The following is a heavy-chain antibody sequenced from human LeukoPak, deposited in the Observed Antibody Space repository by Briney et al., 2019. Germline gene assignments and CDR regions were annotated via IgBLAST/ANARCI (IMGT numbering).Heavy chain of an antibody. D-gene: IGHD3-16*02. CDR1: GGSISSSNDY. J-gene: IGHJ3*02. CDR3: ARPMTEQYDYVWGSYRPAFDI. Sequence: SETLSLTCTVSGGSISSSNDYWGWIRQLPGTGLEWIGNIFYSGSTFYNPSLKSRVTISVDTSKNQFSLKLSSVTAADTAVYYCARPMTEQYDYVWGSYRPAFDIWGQGTMVTVSS. CDR2: IFYSGST. V-gene: IGHV4-39*07.